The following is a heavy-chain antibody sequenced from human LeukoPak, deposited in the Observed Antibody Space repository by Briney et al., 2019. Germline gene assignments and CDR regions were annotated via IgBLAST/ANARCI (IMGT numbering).Heavy chain of an antibody. Sequence: PGGSLRLSCAAPGFTVSSNYISWVRQAPGKGLEWVSVIYSAGTTYYADSVKGRFTISRANSKNTLYLQMNSLRVEDTVVYYRASQSTPVLPFDIWSQGTMVSVSS. CDR2: IYSAGTT. CDR1: GFTVSSNY. V-gene: IGHV3-66*04. CDR3: ASQSTPVLPFDI. J-gene: IGHJ3*02.